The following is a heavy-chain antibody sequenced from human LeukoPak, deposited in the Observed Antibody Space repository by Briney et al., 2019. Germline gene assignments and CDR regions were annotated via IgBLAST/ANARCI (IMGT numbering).Heavy chain of an antibody. Sequence: GGSLRLSCAASGFTFSRDWMHWVRQAPGKGPEWVSRISDDGSITTYADSVQGRFTISRDNAKSTMFLQMKSLRAEDTAVYFCARRYYQTNVYDRHFDHWGQGILVTVSS. J-gene: IGHJ4*02. V-gene: IGHV3-74*03. CDR3: ARRYYQTNVYDRHFDH. CDR2: ISDDGSIT. CDR1: GFTFSRDW. D-gene: IGHD2-8*01.